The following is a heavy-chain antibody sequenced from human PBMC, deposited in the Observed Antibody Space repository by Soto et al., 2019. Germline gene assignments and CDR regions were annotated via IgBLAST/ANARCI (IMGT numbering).Heavy chain of an antibody. CDR2: IVVGSGNT. D-gene: IGHD3-22*01. CDR3: AAMYDSSGYYPDDAFDI. Sequence: SVKVSCKASGFTFTSSAVQWVRQARVQRLEWIGWIVVGSGNTNYAQKFQERVTITRDMSTSTAYMELSSLRSEDTAVYYCAAMYDSSGYYPDDAFDIWGQGTMVTVSS. CDR1: GFTFTSSA. V-gene: IGHV1-58*01. J-gene: IGHJ3*02.